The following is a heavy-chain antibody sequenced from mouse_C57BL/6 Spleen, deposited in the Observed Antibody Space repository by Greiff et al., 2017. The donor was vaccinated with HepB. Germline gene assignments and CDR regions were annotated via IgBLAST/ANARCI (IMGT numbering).Heavy chain of an antibody. V-gene: IGHV5-17*01. CDR2: ISSGSSTI. Sequence: VQLKESGGGLVKPGGSLKLSCAASGFTFSDYGMHWVRQAPEKGLEWVAYISSGSSTIYYADTVKGRFTISRDNAKNTLFLQMTSLRSEDTAMYYCARASNSAWFAYWGQGTLVTVSA. CDR1: GFTFSDYG. J-gene: IGHJ3*01. D-gene: IGHD2-5*01. CDR3: ARASNSAWFAY.